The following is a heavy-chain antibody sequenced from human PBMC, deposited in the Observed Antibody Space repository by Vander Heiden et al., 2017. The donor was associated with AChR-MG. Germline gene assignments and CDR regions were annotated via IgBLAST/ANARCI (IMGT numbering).Heavy chain of an antibody. CDR1: GDTFTNYG. CDR3: AATAGNTLYFFDH. V-gene: IGHV1-69*01. D-gene: IGHD3-9*01. CDR2: VIPKFRTS. J-gene: IGHJ4*02. Sequence: QVQLVQSGDDLKTPGSSVKVSCEASGDTFTNYGISWIRQAPGQGLEWMGGVIPKFRTSHYAPKFQGRVTITADGSTSTSYLEVRTLTSEDTAIYYCAATAGNTLYFFDHWGQGAQVTVSS.